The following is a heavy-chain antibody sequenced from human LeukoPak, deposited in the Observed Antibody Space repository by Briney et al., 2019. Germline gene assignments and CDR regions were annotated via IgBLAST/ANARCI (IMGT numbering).Heavy chain of an antibody. CDR2: INAYNGNT. J-gene: IGHJ5*02. D-gene: IGHD3-22*01. CDR1: GYTFTSYG. V-gene: IGHV1-18*01. Sequence: GASVKVSCKASGYTFTSYGISWVRRAPGQGLEWMGWINAYNGNTNYAQKLQGRVTMTTDTSTSTAYMELRSLRSDDTAVYYCARDQGYYYDSSGYYYVAYRWFDPWGQGTLVTVSS. CDR3: ARDQGYYYDSSGYYYVAYRWFDP.